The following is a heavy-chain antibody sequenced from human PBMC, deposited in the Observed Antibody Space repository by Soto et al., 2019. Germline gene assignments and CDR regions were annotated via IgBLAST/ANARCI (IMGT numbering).Heavy chain of an antibody. CDR2: IYSGGDT. J-gene: IGHJ6*04. CDR3: ARKTDSLPPGGDV. CDR1: GFAVRHNY. D-gene: IGHD2-21*01. Sequence: EVQLVESGGGLVQPGGSLRLSCTASGFAVRHNYMTWVRQAPGKGLEWVSLIYSGGDTAYADSVKGRFTISRHTTQNTLYLQMNSLRAADTAVYYCARKTDSLPPGGDVWGKGTAVTVSS. V-gene: IGHV3-53*04.